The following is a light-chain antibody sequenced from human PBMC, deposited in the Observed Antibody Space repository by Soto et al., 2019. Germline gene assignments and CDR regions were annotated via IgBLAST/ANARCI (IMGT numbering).Light chain of an antibody. J-gene: IGLJ2*01. CDR1: SSDVGSYNL. CDR3: CSYACSSTFVV. V-gene: IGLV2-23*03. Sequence: QSALTQPASVSGSPGQSITISCTGTSSDVGSYNLVSWYQQHPGKAPKLMIYEGSKRPSGVSNRFSGSKSGNTASLTISGLQAEDDADYYCCSYACSSTFVVFGGGTQLTVL. CDR2: EGS.